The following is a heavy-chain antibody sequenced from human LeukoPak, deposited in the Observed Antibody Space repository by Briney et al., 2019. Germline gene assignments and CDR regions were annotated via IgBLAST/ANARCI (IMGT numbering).Heavy chain of an antibody. J-gene: IGHJ4*02. CDR1: GGTFNNHA. CDR2: IIPLFHTA. D-gene: IGHD6-13*01. Sequence: SVKVSCKASGGTFNNHAISWVRQAPGQGLEWMGGIIPLFHTANYAQKFQGRVTITADESTNTAYMDLRSLKSEDTAIYYCARSTEYHTSTWYIYWGQGTLVTVSS. V-gene: IGHV1-69*01. CDR3: ARSTEYHTSTWYIY.